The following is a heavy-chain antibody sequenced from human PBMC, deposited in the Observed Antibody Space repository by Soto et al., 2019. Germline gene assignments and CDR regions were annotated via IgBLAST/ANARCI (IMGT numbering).Heavy chain of an antibody. Sequence: QXQLVQSGAEVKEPGASLKVSCKASGDTFTSNYIHWVRQAPGQGLEWMGRINPSSGATLYAQKFQGRLTLTTNTSTSTVYMDLNSLKSEDSAVYYCASRVLCDMDVWGQGTTVTVSS. J-gene: IGHJ6*02. CDR2: INPSSGAT. D-gene: IGHD2-21*01. V-gene: IGHV1-46*01. CDR3: ASRVLCDMDV. CDR1: GDTFTSNY.